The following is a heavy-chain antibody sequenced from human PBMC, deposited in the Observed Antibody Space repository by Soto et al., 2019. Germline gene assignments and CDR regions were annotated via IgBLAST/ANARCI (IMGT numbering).Heavy chain of an antibody. J-gene: IGHJ5*02. CDR3: ARDPYYYDSSGYYYVS. CDR2: IYYSGST. Sequence: PSETLSLTCTVSGGSISSGGYYWSWIRQHPGKGLEWIGYIYYSGSTYYNPSLKSRVTISVDTSKNQFSLKLSSVTAADTAVYYCARDPYYYDSSGYYYVSWGQGTLVTVSS. D-gene: IGHD3-22*01. V-gene: IGHV4-31*03. CDR1: GGSISSGGYY.